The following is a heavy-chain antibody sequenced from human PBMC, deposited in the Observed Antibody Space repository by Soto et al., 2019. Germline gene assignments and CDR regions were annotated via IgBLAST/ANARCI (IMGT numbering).Heavy chain of an antibody. CDR2: INPSGGST. D-gene: IGHD3-16*01. Sequence: GASVKVSCKASGYTFTSYYMHWVRQAPGQGLEWMGIINPSGGSTSYAQKFQGRVTMTRDTSTSTVYMELSSLRSEDTAVYYCARVQLDMITSEGYFDYWGQGTLVTVSS. CDR3: ARVQLDMITSEGYFDY. CDR1: GYTFTSYY. V-gene: IGHV1-46*03. J-gene: IGHJ4*02.